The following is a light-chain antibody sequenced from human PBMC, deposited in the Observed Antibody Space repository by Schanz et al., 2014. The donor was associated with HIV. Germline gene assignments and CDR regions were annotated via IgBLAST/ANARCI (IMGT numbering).Light chain of an antibody. V-gene: IGKV3-20*01. Sequence: EIVMTQSPGTLSVSPGERATLSCRASQTVSKNLAWYQQKPGQAPRLLIYGASTRVTGIPARFSGSGSGTDFTLTISRVEPEDYAVYYCQQYGSLPWTFGQGTKVEVK. CDR2: GAS. J-gene: IGKJ1*01. CDR1: QTVSKN. CDR3: QQYGSLPWT.